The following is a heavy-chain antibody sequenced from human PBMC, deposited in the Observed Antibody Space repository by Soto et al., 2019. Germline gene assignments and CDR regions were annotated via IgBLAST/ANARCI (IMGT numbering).Heavy chain of an antibody. Sequence: GASVKVSCKASGYTFTRYYIHWVRQAPGQGLEWMGIINPSGVSTTYAQDFQARVTMARDTSTSTVYMELSSLRPEDTAVYYCARGGVLQFLEWFPTYGLDVWGQGATVTVSS. V-gene: IGHV1-46*01. CDR1: GYTFTRYY. CDR3: ARGGVLQFLEWFPTYGLDV. J-gene: IGHJ6*02. CDR2: INPSGVST. D-gene: IGHD3-3*01.